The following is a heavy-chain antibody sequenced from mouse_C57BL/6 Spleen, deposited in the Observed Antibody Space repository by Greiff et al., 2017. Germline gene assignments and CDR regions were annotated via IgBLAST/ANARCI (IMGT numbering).Heavy chain of an antibody. V-gene: IGHV5-17*01. D-gene: IGHD2-1*01. CDR1: GFTFSDYG. Sequence: EVKLVESGGGLVKPGGSLKLSCAASGFTFSDYGMHWVRQAPEKGLEWVAYISSGSSTIYYADTVKGRFTISRDNAKNTLFLQMTSLRSEDTAMYYCARQGNYDAMDYWGQGTSVTVSS. CDR3: ARQGNYDAMDY. J-gene: IGHJ4*01. CDR2: ISSGSSTI.